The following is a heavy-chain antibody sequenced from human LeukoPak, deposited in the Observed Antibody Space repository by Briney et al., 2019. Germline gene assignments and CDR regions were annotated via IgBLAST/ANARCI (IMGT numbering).Heavy chain of an antibody. CDR3: ARATGNGSGWYVAY. Sequence: TSETLSLTCAVSGAYISSYSWSWIRQPPVKGLEWIGYIYYSGIPNYNPSLKGRVTISVDTSKNQFYLKLSAVTAADSAVYYCARATGNGSGWYVAYWGPGTLVTVSS. D-gene: IGHD6-19*01. J-gene: IGHJ4*02. CDR1: GAYISSYS. V-gene: IGHV4-59*01. CDR2: IYYSGIP.